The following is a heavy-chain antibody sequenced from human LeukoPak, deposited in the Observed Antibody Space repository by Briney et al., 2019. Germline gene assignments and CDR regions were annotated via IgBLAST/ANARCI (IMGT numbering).Heavy chain of an antibody. J-gene: IGHJ6*02. D-gene: IGHD4-11*01. CDR3: AREGSLTTDYYYGMDV. CDR1: GGTFSSYA. CDR2: IIPILGIA. V-gene: IGHV1-69*04. Sequence: SVKVSCKASGGTFSSYAISWVRQAPGQGLEWMGRIIPILGIANYAQKFQGRVTITADKSTSTAYMELSSLRSEDTAVYYCAREGSLTTDYYYGMDVWGQGTTVTVSS.